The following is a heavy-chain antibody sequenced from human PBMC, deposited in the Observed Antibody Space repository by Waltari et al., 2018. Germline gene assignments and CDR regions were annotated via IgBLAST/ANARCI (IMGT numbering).Heavy chain of an antibody. CDR2: IYYSGGT. J-gene: IGHJ4*02. D-gene: IGHD3-22*01. V-gene: IGHV4-39*07. Sequence: QLQLQESGPGLVKTSETLSLTCTVSGGSISSSSYYWGWIRQPPGKGLAWIGSIYYSGGTSDNPSPKSRVTISVDTSKNQFSLKLSSVTAADTAVYYCARDSSSGRALDYWGQGTLVTVSS. CDR3: ARDSSSGRALDY. CDR1: GGSISSSSYY.